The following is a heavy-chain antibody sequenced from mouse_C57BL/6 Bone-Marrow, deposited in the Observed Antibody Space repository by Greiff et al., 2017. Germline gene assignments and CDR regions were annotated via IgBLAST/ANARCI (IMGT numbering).Heavy chain of an antibody. Sequence: QVQLQQPGAELVMPGASVKLSCKASGYTFTSYWMHWVKQRPGQGLEWIGEIDPSDSYTNYNQKFKGKSTLTVDKSSSTAYMQLSSLTSDDSAVYYCARRYYGSCYAMDYWGQGTSVTVSS. D-gene: IGHD1-1*01. CDR2: IDPSDSYT. CDR3: ARRYYGSCYAMDY. CDR1: GYTFTSYW. V-gene: IGHV1-69*01. J-gene: IGHJ4*01.